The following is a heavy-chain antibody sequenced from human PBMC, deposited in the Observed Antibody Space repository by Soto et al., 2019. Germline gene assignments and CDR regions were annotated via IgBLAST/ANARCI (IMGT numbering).Heavy chain of an antibody. J-gene: IGHJ6*03. CDR3: AGAGRITIFGSPYYMDV. D-gene: IGHD3-3*01. CDR1: GYTFTSYG. V-gene: IGHV1-18*01. Sequence: ASVKVSCKASGYTFTSYGISWVRQAPGQGLEWMGWISAYNGNTNYAQKLQGRVTMTTDTSTSTAYMELRSLRSDDTAVYYCAGAGRITIFGSPYYMDVWGKGTTVTVSS. CDR2: ISAYNGNT.